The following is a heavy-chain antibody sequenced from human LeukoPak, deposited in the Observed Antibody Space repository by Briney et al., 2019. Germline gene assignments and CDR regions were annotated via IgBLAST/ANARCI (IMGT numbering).Heavy chain of an antibody. CDR1: GFTLTTYT. D-gene: IGHD4-17*01. J-gene: IGHJ4*02. CDR3: AREITGTFDS. CDR2: ISADGGST. V-gene: IGHV3-64*01. Sequence: GGSLRLSCAASGFTLTTYTRHWVRQAPGKGLESVAAISADGGSTYYANSVKGRFAISRDSSRNTLYLQMGSLRAEDMSVYYCAREITGTFDSWGQGTLVTVSS.